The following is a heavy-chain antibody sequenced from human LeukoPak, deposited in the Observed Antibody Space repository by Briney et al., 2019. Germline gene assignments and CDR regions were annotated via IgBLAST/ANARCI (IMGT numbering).Heavy chain of an antibody. Sequence: GEPLKISCKGSGYSLTSYWIGWVGQMPGKGLEWMGIIYPGDSDTRYSPSLQGQVTISADKSISTAYLQWSSLKASDTAMYYCARLPGYSNFFDYWGQGTLVTVSS. V-gene: IGHV5-51*01. CDR2: IYPGDSDT. CDR1: GYSLTSYW. D-gene: IGHD4-11*01. J-gene: IGHJ4*02. CDR3: ARLPGYSNFFDY.